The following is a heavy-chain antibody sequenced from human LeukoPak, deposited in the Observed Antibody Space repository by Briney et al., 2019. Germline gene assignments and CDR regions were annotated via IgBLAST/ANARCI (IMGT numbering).Heavy chain of an antibody. Sequence: GGSLRLSCAATGFTFGSYAMSWVRQAPGKGVKWVSGISGSGGSTYYADSVKGRFTISRDNSKNTLYLQMNSLRAEDTAVYYCAKPLGSGWFDYWGQGTLVTVSS. J-gene: IGHJ5*01. CDR2: ISGSGGST. CDR1: GFTFGSYA. V-gene: IGHV3-23*01. D-gene: IGHD2-15*01. CDR3: AKPLGSGWFDY.